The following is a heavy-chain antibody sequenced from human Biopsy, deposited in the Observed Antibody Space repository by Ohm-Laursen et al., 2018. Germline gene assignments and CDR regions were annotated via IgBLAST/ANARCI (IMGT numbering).Heavy chain of an antibody. Sequence: SDTLSLTCTVSGGSISGSSWSWIRQAPGRGLEWVGYISYSGSTSNNTSLKSRITISVDTSMNQISLKVTSVTVADTAVYYCAKHGSGWTGDDALHIWGQGTMVTVSS. D-gene: IGHD6-19*01. CDR3: AKHGSGWTGDDALHI. V-gene: IGHV4-59*08. CDR1: GGSISGSS. J-gene: IGHJ3*02. CDR2: ISYSGST.